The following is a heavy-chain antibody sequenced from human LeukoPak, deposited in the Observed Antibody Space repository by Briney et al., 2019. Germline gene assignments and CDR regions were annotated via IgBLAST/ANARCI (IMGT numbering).Heavy chain of an antibody. Sequence: GGSLRLSCAASGFTYSHYGMHWVRQAPGKGLEWVAVIWSDGTEKYCGDAVRGRFTISRDNSRNTLYLQMNSLRGEDTAVYYCAKDAQRGFDYSNSLEYWGQGTLVTVSS. J-gene: IGHJ4*02. V-gene: IGHV3-33*06. CDR3: AKDAQRGFDYSNSLEY. D-gene: IGHD4-11*01. CDR2: IWSDGTEK. CDR1: GFTYSHYG.